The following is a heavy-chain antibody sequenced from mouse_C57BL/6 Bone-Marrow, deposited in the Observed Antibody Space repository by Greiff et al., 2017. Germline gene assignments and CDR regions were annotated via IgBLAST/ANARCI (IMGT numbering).Heavy chain of an antibody. V-gene: IGHV1-42*01. Sequence: VQLQQSGPELVKPGASVKISCKASGYSFTGYYMNWVKQSPEKSLEWIGEINPSTGGTTYNQKFKAKATLTVDESSSTAYMQLKSLTSEDSAVYYCAREGIYYDYPYAMNYWGQGTSVTVSA. CDR3: AREGIYYDYPYAMNY. D-gene: IGHD2-4*01. CDR2: INPSTGGT. CDR1: GYSFTGYY. J-gene: IGHJ4*01.